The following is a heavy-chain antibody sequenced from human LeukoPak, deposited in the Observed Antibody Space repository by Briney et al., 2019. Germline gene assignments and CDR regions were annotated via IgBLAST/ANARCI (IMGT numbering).Heavy chain of an antibody. CDR3: GREGYDFWSGHTNNWFDP. J-gene: IGHJ5*02. CDR2: IYYSGST. V-gene: IGHV4-59*01. Sequence: PSETLSLTCTVSGGSISSYYWSWIRQPPGKGLEWIGYIYYSGSTNYNPSLKSRVTISVDTSKNQFSLKLSSVTAADTAVYYCGREGYDFWSGHTNNWFDPWGQGTLVTVSS. D-gene: IGHD3-3*01. CDR1: GGSISSYY.